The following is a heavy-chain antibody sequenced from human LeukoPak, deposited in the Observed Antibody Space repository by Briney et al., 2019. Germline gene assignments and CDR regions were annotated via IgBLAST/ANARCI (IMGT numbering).Heavy chain of an antibody. CDR3: ATSPPVDTAMVPARSYYYYMDV. Sequence: SETLSLTCAVYGGSFSGYYWSWIRQPPAKGLEWIGEINHSGSTNYNPSLKSRVTISVDTSKNQFSLKLSSVTAADTAVHYCATSPPVDTAMVPARSYYYYMDVWGKGTTVTVSS. J-gene: IGHJ6*03. V-gene: IGHV4-34*01. CDR2: INHSGST. D-gene: IGHD5-18*01. CDR1: GGSFSGYY.